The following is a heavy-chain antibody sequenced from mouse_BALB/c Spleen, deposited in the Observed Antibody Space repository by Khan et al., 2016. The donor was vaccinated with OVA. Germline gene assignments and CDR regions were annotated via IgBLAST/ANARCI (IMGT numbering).Heavy chain of an antibody. V-gene: IGHV3-2*02. CDR3: ARTARIKY. CDR2: ISYSGST. Sequence: VQLKESGPGLVKPSQSLSLTCTVTGYSINSGYGWNWIRQFPGNKLEWMGYISYSGSTNYNPSLKSRISITRDTSKNQYFLQLNSVTTEDTATYYCARTARIKYWGQGTTLTVSS. CDR1: GYSINSGYG. J-gene: IGHJ2*01. D-gene: IGHD3-3*01.